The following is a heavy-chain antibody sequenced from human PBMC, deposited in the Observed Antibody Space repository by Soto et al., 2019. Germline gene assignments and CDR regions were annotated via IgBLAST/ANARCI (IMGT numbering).Heavy chain of an antibody. CDR3: ARDKGIAASGPLFDP. D-gene: IGHD6-25*01. CDR1: GHTFTSYG. V-gene: IGHV1-18*01. Sequence: ASVKVSCKASGHTFTSYGISWVRQAPGQGLEWMGWISAYNGNTNYAQKLQGRVTMTTDTSTSTAYMELRSLRSDDTAVYYCARDKGIAASGPLFDPWGQGTLVTVSS. CDR2: ISAYNGNT. J-gene: IGHJ5*02.